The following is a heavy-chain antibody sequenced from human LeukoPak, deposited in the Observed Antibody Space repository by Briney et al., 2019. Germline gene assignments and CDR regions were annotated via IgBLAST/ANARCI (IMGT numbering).Heavy chain of an antibody. J-gene: IGHJ4*02. D-gene: IGHD3-22*01. CDR1: GGSISSGGYS. CDR2: IYHSGST. CDR3: ARGFDSSGYPGDY. V-gene: IGHV4-30-2*01. Sequence: SQTLSLTCAVSGGSISSGGYSWSWIRQPPGKGLEWIGYIYHSGSTYYNPSLKSRVTISVDRSKNQFSLKLSSVTAADMAVYYCARGFDSSGYPGDYWGQGTLVTVSS.